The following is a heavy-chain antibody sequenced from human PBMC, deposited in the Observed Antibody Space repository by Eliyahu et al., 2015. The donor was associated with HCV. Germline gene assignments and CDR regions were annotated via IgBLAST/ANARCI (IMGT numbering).Heavy chain of an antibody. CDR2: IKSKTDGGTT. Sequence: EVQLVESGGGLVKPGGSLRLSCAASGFTFSNAWMSWVRQAPGKGLEWVGRIKSKTDGGTTDYAAPVKGRFTISRDDSKNTLYLQMNSLKTEDTAVYYCTTVHWAAAATDYYYYYGMDVWGQGTTVTVSS. CDR3: TTVHWAAAATDYYYYYGMDV. D-gene: IGHD6-13*01. CDR1: GFTFSNAW. J-gene: IGHJ6*02. V-gene: IGHV3-15*01.